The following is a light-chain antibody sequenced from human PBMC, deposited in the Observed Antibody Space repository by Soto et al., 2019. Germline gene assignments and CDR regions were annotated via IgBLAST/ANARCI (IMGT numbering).Light chain of an antibody. CDR1: SSDVGSYHY. CDR2: DVS. J-gene: IGLJ2*01. Sequence: QSALTQPRSVSGSPGQSVTISCTGTSSDVGSYHYVSWYQQHPGKAPKLMIYDVSKRPSGVPDRFSGSKSGNTASLTISGLQAEDEADYYCCSYAGSYTVFGGGTKLTVL. V-gene: IGLV2-11*01. CDR3: CSYAGSYTV.